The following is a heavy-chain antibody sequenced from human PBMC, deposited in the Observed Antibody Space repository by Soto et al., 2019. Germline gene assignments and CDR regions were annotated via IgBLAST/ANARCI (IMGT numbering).Heavy chain of an antibody. CDR3: ARGVGWEPLDY. Sequence: RASVKVSCKASGYTFTSYGISWVLQAPGQGLEWMGWINAYNGHTKYSQKLQGRVTMTTDTSTSTAYMELRSLRSDDTAVYYCARGVGWEPLDYWGQGTLVTVSS. CDR1: GYTFTSYG. CDR2: INAYNGHT. V-gene: IGHV1-18*01. J-gene: IGHJ4*02. D-gene: IGHD1-26*01.